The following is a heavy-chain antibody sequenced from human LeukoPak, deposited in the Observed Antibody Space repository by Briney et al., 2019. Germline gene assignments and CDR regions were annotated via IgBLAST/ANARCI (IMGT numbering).Heavy chain of an antibody. Sequence: GGSLRLSCAASGFTFNSYEMNWVRQAPGKGLEWVSYISSSGSTIYYADSVKGRFTISRDNAKNSLYLQMNSLRAEDTAVYYCARDSVRAAASTLDYWGQGTLVTVSS. J-gene: IGHJ4*02. V-gene: IGHV3-48*03. CDR2: ISSSGSTI. D-gene: IGHD6-13*01. CDR3: ARDSVRAAASTLDY. CDR1: GFTFNSYE.